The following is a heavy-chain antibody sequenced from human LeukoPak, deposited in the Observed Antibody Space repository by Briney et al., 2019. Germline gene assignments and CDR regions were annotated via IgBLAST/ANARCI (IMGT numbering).Heavy chain of an antibody. CDR2: IYYSGST. V-gene: IGHV4-39*07. Sequence: SETLSLPCTVSGGSISSSSYYWGWIRQPPGKGLEWIGSIYYSGSTYYNPSLKSRVTISVDTSKNQFSLKLSSVTAADTAVYYCARDQRGYADWFDPWGQGTLVTVSS. J-gene: IGHJ5*02. CDR3: ARDQRGYADWFDP. D-gene: IGHD6-25*01. CDR1: GGSISSSSYY.